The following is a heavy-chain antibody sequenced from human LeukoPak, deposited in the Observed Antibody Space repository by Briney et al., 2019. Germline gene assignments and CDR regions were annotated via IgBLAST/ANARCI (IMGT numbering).Heavy chain of an antibody. V-gene: IGHV4-39*07. CDR3: ARDRYDFWSGYYTPAAFDI. CDR1: GGSISSSSYY. CDR2: IYYSGST. D-gene: IGHD3-3*01. J-gene: IGHJ3*02. Sequence: SETLSLTCTVSGGSISSSSYYWGWIRQPPGKGLEWIGSIYYSGSTYYNPSLKSRVTISVDTSKNQFSLKLTSVTAADTAVYYCARDRYDFWSGYYTPAAFDIWGQGTMVTVSS.